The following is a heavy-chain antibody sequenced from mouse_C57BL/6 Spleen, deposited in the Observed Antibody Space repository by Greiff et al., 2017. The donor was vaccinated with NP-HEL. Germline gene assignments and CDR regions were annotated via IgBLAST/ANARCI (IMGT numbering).Heavy chain of an antibody. CDR2: ISSGSSTI. V-gene: IGHV5-17*01. J-gene: IGHJ4*01. D-gene: IGHD3-2*02. CDR1: GFTFSDYG. Sequence: EVKVVESGGGLVKPGGSLKLSCAASGFTFSDYGMHWVRQAPEKGLEWVAYISSGSSTIYYADPVKGRFTISRDNDKNTLFLQMTSLRSEDTAMYYCARRGQLRLLYYAMDYWGQGTSVTVSS. CDR3: ARRGQLRLLYYAMDY.